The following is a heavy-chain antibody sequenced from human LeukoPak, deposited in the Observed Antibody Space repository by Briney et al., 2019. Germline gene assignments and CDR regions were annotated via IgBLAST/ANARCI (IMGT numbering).Heavy chain of an antibody. Sequence: PGGSLRLSCAASGFTFSNYAMNWVRQAPGKGLEWVSTFSGGGSTYYAASVRGRFTISRDNSKNTLYLQMNSLRAEDTAVYYCARAPVLYCSGGSCYVGEIDYWGQGTLVTVSS. CDR1: GFTFSNYA. D-gene: IGHD2-15*01. CDR3: ARAPVLYCSGGSCYVGEIDY. CDR2: FSGGGST. J-gene: IGHJ4*02. V-gene: IGHV3-23*01.